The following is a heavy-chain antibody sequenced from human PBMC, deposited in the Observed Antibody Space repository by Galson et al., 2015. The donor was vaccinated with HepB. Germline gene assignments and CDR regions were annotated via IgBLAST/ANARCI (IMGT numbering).Heavy chain of an antibody. J-gene: IGHJ6*03. Sequence: SVKVSCKASGYTFTSYAMNWVRQAPGQGLEWMGWINTNTGNPTYAQGFTGRFVFSLDTSVSTAYLQISSLKAEDTAVYYCARVDRFLEWSIGDYYYYMDVWGKGTTVTVSS. CDR2: INTNTGNP. V-gene: IGHV7-4-1*02. CDR1: GYTFTSYA. D-gene: IGHD3-3*01. CDR3: ARVDRFLEWSIGDYYYYMDV.